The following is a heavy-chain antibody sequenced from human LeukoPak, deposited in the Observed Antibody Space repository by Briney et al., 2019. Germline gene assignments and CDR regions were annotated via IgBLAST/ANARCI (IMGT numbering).Heavy chain of an antibody. CDR3: ARGDHITMVRGVAHGAFDI. Sequence: SVKVSCKASGGTFSSYAISWVRQAPGQGLEWMGGIIPIFGTANYAQKFQGRVTITADKSTSTAYMELSSLRSEDTAVYYCARGDHITMVRGVAHGAFDIWGQGTMVTVSS. J-gene: IGHJ3*02. V-gene: IGHV1-69*06. CDR2: IIPIFGTA. D-gene: IGHD3-10*01. CDR1: GGTFSSYA.